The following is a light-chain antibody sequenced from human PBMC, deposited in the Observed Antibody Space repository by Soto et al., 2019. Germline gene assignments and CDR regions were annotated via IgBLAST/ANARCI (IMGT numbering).Light chain of an antibody. V-gene: IGKV1-39*01. CDR2: DAS. Sequence: DIQMTQSPSSLSASVGNRDTITCRASQSISTYLNWYQKKPGKAPNLLIYDASRLQSGVPSRFSGSGGGTDFTLSISSVQPEDLATYFCQQSYMDPITFGQGTQLEI. CDR1: QSISTY. CDR3: QQSYMDPIT. J-gene: IGKJ5*01.